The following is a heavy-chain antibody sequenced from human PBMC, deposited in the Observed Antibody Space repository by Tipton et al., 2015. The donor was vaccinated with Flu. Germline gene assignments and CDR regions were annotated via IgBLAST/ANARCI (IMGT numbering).Heavy chain of an antibody. Sequence: GLVKPSETLSLTCAVSGYSISSGYYWGWIRQPPGKGLEWIGSIYHSGSTYYNPSLKSRVTISVDTSKNLFSLKLSSVTAADTAAYYCARHTGDSVRGVIDYWGQGTLVTVSS. V-gene: IGHV4-38-2*01. CDR1: GYSISSGYY. J-gene: IGHJ4*02. CDR3: ARHTGDSVRGVIDY. CDR2: IYHSGST. D-gene: IGHD3-10*02.